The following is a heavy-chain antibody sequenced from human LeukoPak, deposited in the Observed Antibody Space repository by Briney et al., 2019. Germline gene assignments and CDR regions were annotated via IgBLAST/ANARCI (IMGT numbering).Heavy chain of an antibody. V-gene: IGHV3-11*01. Sequence: GGSLRLSCAASGFTFSDYYMSWIRQAPGKGLEWVSYISSSGSTIYYADSVKGRFTISRDNAKNSLYLQMNSLRAEDTALYYCARTGSGSYYNGNWFDPWGQGTLVTVSS. CDR1: GFTFSDYY. CDR2: ISSSGSTI. D-gene: IGHD3-10*01. CDR3: ARTGSGSYYNGNWFDP. J-gene: IGHJ5*02.